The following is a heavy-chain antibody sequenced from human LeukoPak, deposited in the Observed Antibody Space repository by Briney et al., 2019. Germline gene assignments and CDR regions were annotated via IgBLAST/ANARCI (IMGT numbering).Heavy chain of an antibody. D-gene: IGHD3-10*01. V-gene: IGHV3-30*18. J-gene: IGHJ6*02. CDR3: AKFSLPLLLWFGELDIAGDYYYYGMDV. CDR1: GFTFSSYG. CDR2: ISYDGSNK. Sequence: PGGSLRLSCAASGFTFSSYGRHWVRQAPGKGLEWVAVISYDGSNKYYADSVKGRFTISRDNSKNTLYLQMNSLRAEDTAVYYCAKFSLPLLLWFGELDIAGDYYYYGMDVWGQGTTVTVSS.